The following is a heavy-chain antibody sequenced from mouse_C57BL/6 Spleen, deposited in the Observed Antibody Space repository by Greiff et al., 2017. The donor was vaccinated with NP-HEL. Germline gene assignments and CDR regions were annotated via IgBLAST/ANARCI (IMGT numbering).Heavy chain of an antibody. CDR2: IWSGGST. CDR3: ARRGAYYYGSSYRYAMDY. CDR1: GFSLTSYG. D-gene: IGHD1-1*01. Sequence: QVQLKQSGPGLVQPSQSLSITCTVSGFSLTSYGVHWVRQSPGKGLEWLGVIWSGGSTDYNAAFISRLSISKDNSKSQVFFKMNSLQADDTAIYYCARRGAYYYGSSYRYAMDYWGQGTSVTVSS. V-gene: IGHV2-2*01. J-gene: IGHJ4*01.